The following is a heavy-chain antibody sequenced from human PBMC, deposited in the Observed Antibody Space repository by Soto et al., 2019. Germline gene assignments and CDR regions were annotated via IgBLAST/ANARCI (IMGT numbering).Heavy chain of an antibody. J-gene: IGHJ6*01. CDR2: ISAYNGNT. V-gene: IGHV1-18*04. Sequence: VLLNGDWKTSGYAFTGDGSGWGRQATGQGLEWMGWISAYNGNTNYAQKLQGRVTMTTDTSTSTAYMELRSLRSDDTAVYYCARDVARGLSIAAAGTGTYYGIDVCAQGTTVTVYS. CDR1: GYAFTGDG. D-gene: IGHD6-13*01. CDR3: ARDVARGLSIAAAGTGTYYGIDV.